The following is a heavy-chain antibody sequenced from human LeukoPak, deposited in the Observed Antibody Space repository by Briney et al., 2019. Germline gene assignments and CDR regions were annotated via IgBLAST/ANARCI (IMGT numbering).Heavy chain of an antibody. Sequence: GGSLRLSCAASGFTFSSYGMHWVRQAPGKGLEWVAVISYDGSNKYYADSVKGRFTISRDNSKNTLYLQMNSLRAEDTAVYYCAKDQGIVATINVFDYWGQGTLVTVS. D-gene: IGHD5-12*01. J-gene: IGHJ4*02. CDR2: ISYDGSNK. CDR3: AKDQGIVATINVFDY. CDR1: GFTFSSYG. V-gene: IGHV3-30*18.